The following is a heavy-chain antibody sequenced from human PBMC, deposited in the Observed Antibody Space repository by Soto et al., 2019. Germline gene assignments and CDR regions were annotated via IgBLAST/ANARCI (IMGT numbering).Heavy chain of an antibody. Sequence: GASVKVSCKASGYTFTSYYMHWVRQAPGQGLEWMGIINPSGGSTSYAQKFQGRVTMTRDTSTSTVYMELSSLRSEDTAVYYCARDFGDNYDFWSGSTWFDPWGQGTLVTVSS. CDR1: GYTFTSYY. J-gene: IGHJ5*02. CDR3: ARDFGDNYDFWSGSTWFDP. V-gene: IGHV1-46*01. CDR2: INPSGGST. D-gene: IGHD3-3*01.